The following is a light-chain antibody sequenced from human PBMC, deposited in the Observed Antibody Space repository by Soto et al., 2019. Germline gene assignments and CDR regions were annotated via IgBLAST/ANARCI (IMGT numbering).Light chain of an antibody. CDR1: QSVSSSY. CDR2: GAS. Sequence: EIVLTQSPGTLSLSPGERATLSCRASQSVSSSYLAWYQQKPGQAPRLLIYGASNRATGIPDRFSGSGSGTDFTLTISRLEPEDFAVYYCQHYGNSPPSVTFGPGTKVDNK. CDR3: QHYGNSPPSVT. J-gene: IGKJ3*01. V-gene: IGKV3-20*01.